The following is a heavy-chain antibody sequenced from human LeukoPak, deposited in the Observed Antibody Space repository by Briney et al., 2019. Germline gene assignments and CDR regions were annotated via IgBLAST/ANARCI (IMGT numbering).Heavy chain of an antibody. V-gene: IGHV1-2*02. J-gene: IGHJ3*02. CDR2: INPNSGGT. CDR1: GYTFTGYY. Sequence: ASVKVSCKASGYTFTGYYMHWVRQAPGQGLEWMGWINPNSGGTNYAQKFQGRVTMTRDTSISTAYMELSRLRSDDTAVYYCARHLDYDSSAFDIWGQGTMVTVSS. D-gene: IGHD3-22*01. CDR3: ARHLDYDSSAFDI.